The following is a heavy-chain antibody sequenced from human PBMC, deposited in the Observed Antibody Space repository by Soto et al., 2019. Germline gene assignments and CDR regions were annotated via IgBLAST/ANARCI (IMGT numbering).Heavy chain of an antibody. J-gene: IGHJ3*02. CDR2: ISSSSSYI. V-gene: IGHV3-21*01. CDR1: GFTFSSYS. CDR3: ARDKLETHAIDI. Sequence: GGSLRLSCAASGFTFSSYSMNWVRQAPGKGLEWVSSISSSSSYIYYADSVKGRFTISRDNAKNSLYLQMNSLRAEDTAVYYCARDKLETHAIDIRGQGTIVTVSS. D-gene: IGHD1-1*01.